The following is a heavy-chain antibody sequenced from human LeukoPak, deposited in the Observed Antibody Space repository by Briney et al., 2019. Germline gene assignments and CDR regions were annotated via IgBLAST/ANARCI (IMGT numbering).Heavy chain of an antibody. Sequence: PGGSLRLSCAASQFTFSNYAMSWVRQAPGKGLEWVSAISGSGNTTYFGDSVTGRLTISRDNPQNTVYLQMNRLSAEDTSVYYCAKVPSPYCSGVSSYSPQWYFDLWGSGTMVTVSS. D-gene: IGHD2-15*01. CDR3: AKVPSPYCSGVSSYSPQWYFDL. CDR1: QFTFSNYA. CDR2: ISGSGNTT. J-gene: IGHJ2*01. V-gene: IGHV3-23*02.